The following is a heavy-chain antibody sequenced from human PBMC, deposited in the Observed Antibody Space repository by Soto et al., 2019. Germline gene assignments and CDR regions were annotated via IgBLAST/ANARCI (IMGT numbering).Heavy chain of an antibody. J-gene: IGHJ6*01. Sequence: SVKVSCKAPGYTFPSYAMHWVRKPPGQRLVWMSRINPGNCSRKYSQKLQCRVSRTRDTSASTATSELSSQRSEDTASQSCPTPFPAAMVPDYYNSGKNGREQGSTST. D-gene: IGHD5-18*01. CDR1: GYTFPSYA. CDR2: INPGNCSR. CDR3: PTPFPAAMVPDYYNSGKNG. V-gene: IGHV1-3*01.